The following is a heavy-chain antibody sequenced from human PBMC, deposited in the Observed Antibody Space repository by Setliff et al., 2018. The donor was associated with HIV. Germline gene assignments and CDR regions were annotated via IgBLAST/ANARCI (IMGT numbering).Heavy chain of an antibody. V-gene: IGHV5-10-1*01. CDR2: IDPSDSYT. CDR1: GYSLTSYW. D-gene: IGHD6-19*01. CDR3: ARRSTAVAGTPYYYYMDV. Sequence: PGESLNISCKGSGYSLTSYWISWVRQMPGKGLEWMGRIDPSDSYTNYSPSFQGHVTISADKSISTAYLQWSSLKASDTAMYYCARRSTAVAGTPYYYYMDVWGKGTTVTVSS. J-gene: IGHJ6*03.